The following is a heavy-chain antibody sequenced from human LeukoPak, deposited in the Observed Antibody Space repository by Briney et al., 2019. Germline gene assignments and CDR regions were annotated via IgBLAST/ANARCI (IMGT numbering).Heavy chain of an antibody. Sequence: SETLSLTCSVSGYSISSGYYWGWIRQPPGKGLEWIGSIYHSGSTHYNPSLKSRVTISVDTSKNQFSLKLSSVTAADTAVYYCAREGRVSPGRWFDPWGQGTLVTVSS. J-gene: IGHJ5*02. CDR1: GYSISSGYY. CDR2: IYHSGST. D-gene: IGHD6-13*01. CDR3: AREGRVSPGRWFDP. V-gene: IGHV4-38-2*02.